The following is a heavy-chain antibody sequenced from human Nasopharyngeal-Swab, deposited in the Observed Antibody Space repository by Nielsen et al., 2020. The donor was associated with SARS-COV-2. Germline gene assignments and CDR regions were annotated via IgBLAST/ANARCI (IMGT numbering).Heavy chain of an antibody. CDR1: GYTFTSYA. V-gene: IGHV7-4-1*02. J-gene: IGHJ4*02. CDR2: INTNTGNP. D-gene: IGHD6-19*01. Sequence: ASVKVSCKASGYTFTSYAMNWVRQAPGQGLEWMGWINTNTGNPTYAQGFTGRFVFSLDTSVSTAYLQISSLKAEDTAVYYRARGGGWYVGAPYYFDYWGQGTLVTVSS. CDR3: ARGGGWYVGAPYYFDY.